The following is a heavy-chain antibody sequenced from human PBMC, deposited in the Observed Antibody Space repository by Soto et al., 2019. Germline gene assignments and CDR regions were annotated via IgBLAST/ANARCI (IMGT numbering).Heavy chain of an antibody. Sequence: SVKVSCKASGGTFSSYAISWVRQAPGLGLEWMGGIIPIFGTANYAQKFQGRVTITADESTSTAYMELSSLRSEDTAVYYCARDPNYYDSSGYYYGMDVWGQGTTVTVSS. CDR1: GGTFSSYA. CDR3: ARDPNYYDSSGYYYGMDV. CDR2: IIPIFGTA. D-gene: IGHD3-22*01. J-gene: IGHJ6*02. V-gene: IGHV1-69*13.